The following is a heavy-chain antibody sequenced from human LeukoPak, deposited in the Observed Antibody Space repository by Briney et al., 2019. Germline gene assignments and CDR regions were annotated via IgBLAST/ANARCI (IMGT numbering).Heavy chain of an antibody. CDR3: ARDHYDFWSGYYTGLAY. CDR2: NNPNSGGT. V-gene: IGHV1-2*02. D-gene: IGHD3-3*01. Sequence: GASVKVSCKASGYTFTGYYMHWVRQAPGQGLEWMGWNNPNSGGTNYAQKFQGRVTITRDTSISTAYMELSRLRSDDTAVYYCARDHYDFWSGYYTGLAYWGQGTLVTVSS. CDR1: GYTFTGYY. J-gene: IGHJ4*02.